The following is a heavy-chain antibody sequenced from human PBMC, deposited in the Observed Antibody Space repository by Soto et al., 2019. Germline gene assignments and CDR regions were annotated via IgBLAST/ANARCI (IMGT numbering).Heavy chain of an antibody. CDR1: GFAFSSYW. D-gene: IGHD4-17*01. J-gene: IGHJ5*02. CDR3: ASDYGDYGNWFGP. V-gene: IGHV3-74*01. CDR2: IKRDGSTT. Sequence: EVQLVESGGGLVQPGGSLTLSCAASGFAFSSYWMHWVRQVPGKGLVWVSRIKRDGSTTTYADSVKGRFTISRDNAEKRLYLQMNSLRAEDTAVYYCASDYGDYGNWFGPWGQGTLVTVSS.